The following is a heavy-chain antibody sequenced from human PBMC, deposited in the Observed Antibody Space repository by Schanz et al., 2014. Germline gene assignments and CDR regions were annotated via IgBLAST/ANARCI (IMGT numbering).Heavy chain of an antibody. CDR3: AKDLPAVAVAPLMTGLYDS. V-gene: IGHV3-33*06. J-gene: IGHJ4*02. Sequence: QVQLVESGGGVVQPGGSLRLSCAASGFTFTNLGMNWVRQAPGKGLEWVGVIWYDGSKTYYADSVRGRFTISRENSKNTLHLQMNSLRAEDTAVYHCAKDLPAVAVAPLMTGLYDSWGQGTLVTVSS. D-gene: IGHD6-19*01. CDR2: IWYDGSKT. CDR1: GFTFTNLG.